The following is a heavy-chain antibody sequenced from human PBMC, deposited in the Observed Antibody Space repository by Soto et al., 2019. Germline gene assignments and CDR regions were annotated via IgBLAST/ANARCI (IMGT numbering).Heavy chain of an antibody. D-gene: IGHD3-22*01. CDR2: IIPILGIA. J-gene: IGHJ4*02. CDR1: GGTFSSYT. V-gene: IGHV1-69*02. Sequence: SVKVSCKASGGTFSSYTISWVRQAPGQGLEWMGRIIPILGIANYAQKFQGRVTITADKSTSTAYMELSSLRSEDTAVYYCAIYYYDSSGYYPPFDYWGQGTLVTVSS. CDR3: AIYYYDSSGYYPPFDY.